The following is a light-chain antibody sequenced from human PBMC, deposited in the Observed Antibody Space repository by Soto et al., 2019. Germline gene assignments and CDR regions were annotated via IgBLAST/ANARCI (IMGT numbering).Light chain of an antibody. V-gene: IGKV3-15*01. Sequence: EIVMTQSPATLSVSPGERATLSCRASHIVNSNLAWYRQKPGQAPRLLIYGASTRATDIPARFSGSGSGTEFTLTISSLQSEDFAVYYCQQYNNWPRTFXQGTKVDIK. CDR2: GAS. CDR3: QQYNNWPRT. CDR1: HIVNSN. J-gene: IGKJ1*01.